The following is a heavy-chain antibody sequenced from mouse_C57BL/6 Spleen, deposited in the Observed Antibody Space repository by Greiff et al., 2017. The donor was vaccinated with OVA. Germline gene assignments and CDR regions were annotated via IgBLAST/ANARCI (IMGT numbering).Heavy chain of an antibody. CDR3: ARKSYYYGSTN. CDR1: GYTFTDYY. J-gene: IGHJ2*01. CDR2: INPNNGGT. V-gene: IGHV1-26*01. Sequence: EVQLQQSGPELVKPGASVKISCKASGYTFTDYYMNWVKQSHGKSLEWIGDINPNNGGTSYNQKFKGKATLTVAKSSSTAYMELRSLTSEVSAVYCCARKSYYYGSTNWGQGTTLTVSS. D-gene: IGHD1-1*01.